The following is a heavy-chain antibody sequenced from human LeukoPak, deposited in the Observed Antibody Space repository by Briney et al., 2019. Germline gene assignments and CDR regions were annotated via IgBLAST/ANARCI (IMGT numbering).Heavy chain of an antibody. Sequence: GRSLRLSCAASGFTFSSYGMHWVRQAPGKGLEWVAVIWYDGSNKYYADSVKGRFTISRDNSKNTLYLQMNSLRDEDTAVYYCARDGGYSGYEGAFDIWGQGTMVTVSS. CDR2: IWYDGSNK. D-gene: IGHD5-12*01. CDR1: GFTFSSYG. CDR3: ARDGGYSGYEGAFDI. V-gene: IGHV3-33*01. J-gene: IGHJ3*02.